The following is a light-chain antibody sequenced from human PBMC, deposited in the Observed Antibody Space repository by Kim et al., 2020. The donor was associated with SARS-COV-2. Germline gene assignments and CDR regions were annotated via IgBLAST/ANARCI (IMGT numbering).Light chain of an antibody. J-gene: IGLJ3*02. CDR2: QDS. V-gene: IGLV3-1*01. CDR3: QAWDSSTAWV. Sequence: VSPEQTACITCSGDKLGDKYACWYQQKPGQSPVLVIYQDSKRPSGIPERFSGSNSGNTATLTISGTQAMDEADYYCQAWDSSTAWVFGGGTQLTVL. CDR1: KLGDKY.